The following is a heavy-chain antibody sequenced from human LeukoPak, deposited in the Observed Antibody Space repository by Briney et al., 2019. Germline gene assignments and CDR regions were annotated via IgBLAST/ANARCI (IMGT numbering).Heavy chain of an antibody. D-gene: IGHD1-26*01. CDR2: ILYDGSNK. V-gene: IGHV3-30*04. CDR1: AFTFGSHN. J-gene: IGHJ3*02. Sequence: GGSLRISCAASAFTFGSHNIHWVRQAPGKGLEWVAVILYDGSNKYYADSVKGRFTISRDNAKNSMYLQMNSLRVDDTAVYYCARGGSYPFGAFDIWGQGTMVTVSS. CDR3: ARGGSYPFGAFDI.